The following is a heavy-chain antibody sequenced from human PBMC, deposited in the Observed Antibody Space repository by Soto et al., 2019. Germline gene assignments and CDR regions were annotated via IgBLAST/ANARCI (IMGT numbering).Heavy chain of an antibody. CDR1: GGSISSYY. D-gene: IGHD4-17*01. CDR3: ARDGSPTGGGDYNY. J-gene: IGHJ4*02. CDR2: IYYSGST. V-gene: IGHV4-59*01. Sequence: QVQLQESGPGLVKPSETLSLTCTVSGGSISSYYWSWIRQPPGKGLEWIGYIYYSGSTNYNPSLKSRVTISVDTSKNQFSLKLSSVTAADTAVYYCARDGSPTGGGDYNYWGQGTLVTVSS.